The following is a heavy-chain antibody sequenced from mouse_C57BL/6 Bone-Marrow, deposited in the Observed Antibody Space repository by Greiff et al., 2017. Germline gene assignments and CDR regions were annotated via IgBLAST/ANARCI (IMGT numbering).Heavy chain of an antibody. CDR2: IDPEDGES. CDR3: ARSGRGVYDYLDV. Sequence: VQLQQSGAELVKPGASVKLSCTASGFNIKDYYMHWVKQRTEQGLEWIGRIDPEDGESKSAPKFQGKATITVDTSSNTAYLQLSSLASEDTDVYYSARSGRGVYDYLDVWGTGTTVTVSS. CDR1: GFNIKDYY. J-gene: IGHJ1*03. D-gene: IGHD3-1*01. V-gene: IGHV14-2*01.